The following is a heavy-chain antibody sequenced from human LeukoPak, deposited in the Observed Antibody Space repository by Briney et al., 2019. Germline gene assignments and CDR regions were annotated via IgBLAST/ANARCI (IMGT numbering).Heavy chain of an antibody. Sequence: PSQTLSLTCTVSGGSISSGSYYWSWIRQPAGKGLEWIGRIYTSGSTNYSPSLKSRVTISMDTSKNQFSLELTSVTAADTAVYYCARFPYFEGFDYWGQGTLVIVSS. J-gene: IGHJ4*02. CDR2: IYTSGST. D-gene: IGHD3-9*01. CDR3: ARFPYFEGFDY. V-gene: IGHV4-61*02. CDR1: GGSISSGSYY.